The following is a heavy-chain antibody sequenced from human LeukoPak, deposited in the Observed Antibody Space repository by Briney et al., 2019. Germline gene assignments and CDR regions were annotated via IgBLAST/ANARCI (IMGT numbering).Heavy chain of an antibody. CDR2: IYPDDSDT. V-gene: IGHV5-51*01. J-gene: IGHJ4*02. D-gene: IGHD5-12*01. CDR3: ARHGLYRGYSGYPSSDY. CDR1: GYTFSNYW. Sequence: GESLKISCEASGYTFSNYWIGWVRQMPGKGLEWMGIIYPDDSDTRYSPSFQGLVTISADKSISTAYLQWSSLKASDTAMYYCARHGLYRGYSGYPSSDYWGQGTLVTVSS.